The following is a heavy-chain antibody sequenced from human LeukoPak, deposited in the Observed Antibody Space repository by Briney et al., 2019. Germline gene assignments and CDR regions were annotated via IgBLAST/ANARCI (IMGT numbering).Heavy chain of an antibody. V-gene: IGHV4-59*08. CDR3: ASTRRAAVAGRFDS. CDR2: IYYSGNT. D-gene: IGHD6-19*01. CDR1: GASMNSNY. J-gene: IGHJ4*02. Sequence: PSETLSLTCTVSGASMNSNYWSWIRQPPGRGLEWIGYIYYSGNTNSSPSLGSRVTMSLDASKNQFSLKVNSVTAADTATYYCASTRRAAVAGRFDSWGQGTLVTVSS.